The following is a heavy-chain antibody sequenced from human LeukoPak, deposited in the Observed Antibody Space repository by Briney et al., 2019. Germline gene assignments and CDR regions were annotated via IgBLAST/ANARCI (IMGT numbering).Heavy chain of an antibody. CDR2: FDPEDGET. V-gene: IGHV1-24*01. CDR3: ARDESSGTTVTTPYYYYGMDV. D-gene: IGHD4-17*01. J-gene: IGHJ6*02. CDR1: GYTLTELS. Sequence: ASVKVSCKVSGYTLTELSMHWVRQAPGKGLEWLGGFDPEDGETIYAQKFQGRVTMTEDTSTDTAYMELSSLRSEDTAVYYCARDESSGTTVTTPYYYYGMDVWGQGTTVTVSS.